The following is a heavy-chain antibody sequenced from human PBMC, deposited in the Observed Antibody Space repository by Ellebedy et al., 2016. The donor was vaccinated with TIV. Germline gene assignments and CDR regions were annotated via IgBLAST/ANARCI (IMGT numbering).Heavy chain of an antibody. CDR2: VKQDGTEK. D-gene: IGHD1-26*01. J-gene: IGHJ4*02. CDR1: GFTFTSYW. V-gene: IGHV3-7*03. Sequence: GESLKISCEASGFTFTSYWMYWVRQAPGKGLEWVATVKQDGTEKFYVDSVKGRFTISRDNSKRTVYLQMSSLRAEDTATYYCAKDPRPGYSATYYYFAYWGQGTLVTVSS. CDR3: AKDPRPGYSATYYYFAY.